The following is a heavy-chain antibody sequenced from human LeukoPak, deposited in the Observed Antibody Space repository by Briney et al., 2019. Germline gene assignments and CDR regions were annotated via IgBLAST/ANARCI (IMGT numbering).Heavy chain of an antibody. V-gene: IGHV3-23*01. CDR3: AKDPDIVVVVPATGDDY. D-gene: IGHD2-15*01. J-gene: IGHJ4*02. CDR1: GFTFSSYA. Sequence: GGSLRLSCAASGFTFSSYAMSWVRQAPGKGLEWVSAISGSGGSTYYADSVKGRFTISRDNSKNTLYLQMNSLRAEDTAVYYCAKDPDIVVVVPATGDDYWGQGTLVTVSS. CDR2: ISGSGGST.